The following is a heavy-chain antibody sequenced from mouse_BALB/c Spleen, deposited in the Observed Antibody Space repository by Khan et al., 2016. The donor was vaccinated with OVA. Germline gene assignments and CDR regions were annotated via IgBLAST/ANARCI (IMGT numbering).Heavy chain of an antibody. D-gene: IGHD2-2*01. V-gene: IGHV1S56*01. CDR2: IYPGDGSS. CDR1: GYTFTSYY. CDR3: AMDYGYDEGFGY. J-gene: IGHJ3*01. Sequence: QVRLQQSGPELVKPGASVKMSCKASGYTFTSYYIHWVKQRPGQGLEWIGWIYPGDGSSNYNEKFKGKTTLNEDKSSSTAYMLISSLTSEDSAIXFCAMDYGYDEGFGYWGQGTLVTVSA.